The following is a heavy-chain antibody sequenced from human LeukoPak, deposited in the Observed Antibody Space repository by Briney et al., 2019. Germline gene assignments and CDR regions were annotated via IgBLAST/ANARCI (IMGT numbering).Heavy chain of an antibody. CDR3: ARAPRFGSGYSED. D-gene: IGHD3-3*01. CDR2: ISKVSTYL. CDR1: GFTFRSHT. Sequence: GGSLRLSCAASGFTFRSHTMHWVRQPPGKGLEWVSSISKVSTYLYYADSVKGRFTISRDNAENSLYLQMNSLRVGDTAVYYCARAPRFGSGYSEDWGQGTLVTVSS. V-gene: IGHV3-21*01. J-gene: IGHJ4*02.